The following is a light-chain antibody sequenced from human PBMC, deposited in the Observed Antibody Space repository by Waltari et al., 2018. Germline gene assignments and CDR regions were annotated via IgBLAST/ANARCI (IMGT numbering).Light chain of an antibody. J-gene: IGLJ3*02. CDR1: TSNIGSDT. V-gene: IGLV1-44*01. CDR2: SYT. CDR3: AAWDYRLNIWV. Sequence: QSVLTQPPSASGTPGQRVTISCSGTTSNIGSDTVTWFRHLPGTAPKLLMYSYTQRTSGVPDRFSGSKSGTSASLAISGLQSDDEADYYCAAWDYRLNIWVFGGGTKLTVL.